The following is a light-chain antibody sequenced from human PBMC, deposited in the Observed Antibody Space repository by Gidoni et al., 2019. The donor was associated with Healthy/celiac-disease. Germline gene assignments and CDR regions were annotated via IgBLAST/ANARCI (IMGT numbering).Light chain of an antibody. V-gene: IGKV3-15*01. CDR1: QSVSIN. CDR2: GAS. Sequence: EIVMTQSPATLSVSPGERATLSCRASQSVSINLAWYQQKPGQAPRLLIYGASTRATGIPARFSGSGSGTEFTLTISSLQSEDFAVYYCQQYNNWPLFGQGTKVEIK. J-gene: IGKJ1*01. CDR3: QQYNNWPL.